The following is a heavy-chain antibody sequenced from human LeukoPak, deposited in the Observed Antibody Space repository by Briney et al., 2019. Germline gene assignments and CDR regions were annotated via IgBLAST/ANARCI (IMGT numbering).Heavy chain of an antibody. Sequence: PSETLSLTCTVSGGSISNYYWSWIRQPPGKGLEWIGYIYYSGSTNYSPSLKSRVTISVDTSKNQFSLKLSSVTAADTAVYYCARLIDYYDSSGPRGAFDIWGQGTMVTVSS. V-gene: IGHV4-59*08. CDR3: ARLIDYYDSSGPRGAFDI. CDR2: IYYSGST. CDR1: GGSISNYY. D-gene: IGHD3-22*01. J-gene: IGHJ3*02.